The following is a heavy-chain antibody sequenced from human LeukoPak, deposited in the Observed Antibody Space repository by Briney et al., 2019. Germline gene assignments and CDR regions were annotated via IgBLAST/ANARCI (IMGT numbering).Heavy chain of an antibody. Sequence: PSETLSLTCTVSGGSVSSGSYYWSWIRQPPGKGLEWIGYIYYSGSTNYNPSLKSRVTISVDTSKNQFSLKLSSVTAADTAVYYCAREYYGGNSVNWGQGTLVTVSS. CDR2: IYYSGST. J-gene: IGHJ4*02. CDR1: GGSVSSGSYY. CDR3: AREYYGGNSVN. V-gene: IGHV4-61*01. D-gene: IGHD4-23*01.